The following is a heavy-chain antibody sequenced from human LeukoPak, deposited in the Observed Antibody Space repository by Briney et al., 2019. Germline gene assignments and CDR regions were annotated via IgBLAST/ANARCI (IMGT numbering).Heavy chain of an antibody. J-gene: IGHJ4*02. V-gene: IGHV1-69*06. Sequence: SVKVSCKASGGTFSSYAISWVRQAPGQGLEWMGGIIPIFGTTNYAQKFQDRVTITADKSTSTAYMELSSLRSEDTAVYYCARGNSSGYYCYYWGQGTLVTVSS. CDR1: GGTFSSYA. CDR2: IIPIFGTT. D-gene: IGHD3-22*01. CDR3: ARGNSSGYYCYY.